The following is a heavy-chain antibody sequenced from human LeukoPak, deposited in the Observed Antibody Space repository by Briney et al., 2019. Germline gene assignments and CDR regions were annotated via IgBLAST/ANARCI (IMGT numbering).Heavy chain of an antibody. CDR3: ARDRYDSSGYYWVFGWVDP. V-gene: IGHV1-18*01. CDR1: GYTFSSYG. CDR2: ISAYNGNT. D-gene: IGHD3-22*01. Sequence: ASVKVSCKASGYTFSSYGISWVRQAPGQGLEWMGWISAYNGNTNYAQKLQGRVTMTTDTSTSTAYMELRSLRSDDTAVYYCARDRYDSSGYYWVFGWVDPWGQGTLVTVSS. J-gene: IGHJ5*02.